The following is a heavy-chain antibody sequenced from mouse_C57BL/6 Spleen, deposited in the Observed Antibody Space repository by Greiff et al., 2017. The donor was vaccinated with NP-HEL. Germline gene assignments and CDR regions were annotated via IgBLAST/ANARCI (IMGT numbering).Heavy chain of an antibody. D-gene: IGHD2-4*01. V-gene: IGHV1-52*01. J-gene: IGHJ3*01. Sequence: VQLQQPGADLVRPGSSVKLSCKASGYTFTSYWMHWVKQRPIQGLEWIGNIDPADSETHYIHKFKDKATLTVDKSSSTAYMQLSSLTSEDSAVYYCARGDDYDIAWFAYWGQGTLVTVSA. CDR3: ARGDDYDIAWFAY. CDR1: GYTFTSYW. CDR2: IDPADSET.